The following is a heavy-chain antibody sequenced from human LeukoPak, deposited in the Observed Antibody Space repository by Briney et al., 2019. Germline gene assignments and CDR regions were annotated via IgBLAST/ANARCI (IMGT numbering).Heavy chain of an antibody. V-gene: IGHV4-34*01. CDR1: GGSFGGYY. D-gene: IGHD3-10*01. CDR2: INHSGST. J-gene: IGHJ4*02. Sequence: PSETLSLTCAVYGGSFGGYYWSWIRQPPGKGLEWIGEINHSGSTNYNPSLKSRVTISVDTSKNQFSLKLSSVTAADTAVYYCARGGAWFGEFPFDYWGQGTLVTVSS. CDR3: ARGGAWFGEFPFDY.